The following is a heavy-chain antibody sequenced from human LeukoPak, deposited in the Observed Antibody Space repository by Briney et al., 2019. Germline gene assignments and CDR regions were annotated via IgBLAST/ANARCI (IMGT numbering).Heavy chain of an antibody. V-gene: IGHV3-7*01. Sequence: PGGSLRLSCLPSGFSFSSYWMSWVHQAPGKGLEWVANIKQDGSERYYVDSVKGRFTISRDNAKNSVYLQMNSLRAEDTAVYYCARRGYCISTNCYTPHFDYWGQGTLVTVSS. CDR3: ARRGYCISTNCYTPHFDY. J-gene: IGHJ4*02. D-gene: IGHD2-2*01. CDR2: IKQDGSER. CDR1: GFSFSSYW.